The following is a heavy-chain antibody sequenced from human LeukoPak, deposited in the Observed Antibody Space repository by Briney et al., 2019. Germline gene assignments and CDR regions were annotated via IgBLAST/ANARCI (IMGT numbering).Heavy chain of an antibody. CDR2: ISSSSSYI. Sequence: PGGSLRLSCAASGFTFSSYSMNWVRQAPGKGLEWVSSISSSSSYIYYADSVKGRFTISRDNAKNSLYLQMNSLRAEDTAVYYCARDSLRWPPTGVVPDFDIWGQGTMVTVSS. D-gene: IGHD4-23*01. V-gene: IGHV3-21*01. CDR3: ARDSLRWPPTGVVPDFDI. CDR1: GFTFSSYS. J-gene: IGHJ3*02.